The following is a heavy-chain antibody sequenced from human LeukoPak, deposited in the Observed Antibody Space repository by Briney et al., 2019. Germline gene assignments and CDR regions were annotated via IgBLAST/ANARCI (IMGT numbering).Heavy chain of an antibody. CDR3: ARDMEGVYYYDSSGRGMDV. Sequence: GGSLRLSCAASGFTFSSYSMNWVRQAPGKGLEWVSSISSSSSYIYYADSVKGRFTISRDNAKNSLYLQMNSLRAEDTAVYYCARDMEGVYYYDSSGRGMDVWGQGTTVTVSS. V-gene: IGHV3-21*01. CDR2: ISSSSSYI. J-gene: IGHJ6*02. D-gene: IGHD3-22*01. CDR1: GFTFSSYS.